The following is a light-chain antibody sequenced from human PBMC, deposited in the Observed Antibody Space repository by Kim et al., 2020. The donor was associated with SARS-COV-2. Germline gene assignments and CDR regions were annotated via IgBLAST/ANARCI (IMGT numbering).Light chain of an antibody. V-gene: IGKV1-39*01. CDR3: QQSYRTPYT. CDR2: AAS. CDR1: QSISNY. J-gene: IGKJ2*01. Sequence: DIQMTQSPSSLSASVGDRVTITCRASQSISNYLNWYQQKPGKAPKLLIYAASSLQSGVPSRVSGSGSGTDFTLTISSLQREDFATYYCQQSYRTPYTFGQGTKLEI.